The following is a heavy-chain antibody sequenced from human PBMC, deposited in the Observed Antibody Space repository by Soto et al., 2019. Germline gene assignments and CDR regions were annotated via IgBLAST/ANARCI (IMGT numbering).Heavy chain of an antibody. D-gene: IGHD4-17*01. V-gene: IGHV3-53*01. CDR2: IYPGGST. CDR3: ARAYGGNPGLLDP. CDR1: GFIVSGDY. J-gene: IGHJ5*02. Sequence: EVQLVESGGGLIQPGGSLRLSCAASGFIVSGDYMSWVRQAPGKGLEWVSVIYPGGSTYYADSVKGRFTFSRDNSKITLDLQRNCLRVEDTAVYYCARAYGGNPGLLDPWGQGPLVTVSS.